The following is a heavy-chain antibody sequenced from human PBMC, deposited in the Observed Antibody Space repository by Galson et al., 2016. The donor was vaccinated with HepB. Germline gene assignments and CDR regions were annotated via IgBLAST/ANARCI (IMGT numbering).Heavy chain of an antibody. J-gene: IGHJ4*02. V-gene: IGHV3-33*08. CDR1: GFTFRSYG. CDR3: ARDPHALDF. Sequence: SLRLSCAASGFTFRSYGMHWVRQTPGKGLEWVAATSFDGRNKYYADSVKGRFTLSRDNAKNSLYLQMNNLRDEDTAVYYCARDPHALDFWGQGTLVTVSS. CDR2: TSFDGRNK.